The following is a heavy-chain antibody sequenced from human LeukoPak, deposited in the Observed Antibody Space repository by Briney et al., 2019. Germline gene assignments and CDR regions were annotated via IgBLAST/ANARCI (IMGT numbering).Heavy chain of an antibody. V-gene: IGHV3-20*01. CDR3: ARDRSYGSFDF. Sequence: PGGSLRLPCAASGFTFDDHGMNWVRQAPGKGLEWVSGINWNGGSTFYADSVKGRFTISRDNAKNALYLQMNSLTAEDTALYHCARDRSYGSFDFWGQGTLVTVSS. CDR2: INWNGGST. CDR1: GFTFDDHG. J-gene: IGHJ4*02. D-gene: IGHD5-18*01.